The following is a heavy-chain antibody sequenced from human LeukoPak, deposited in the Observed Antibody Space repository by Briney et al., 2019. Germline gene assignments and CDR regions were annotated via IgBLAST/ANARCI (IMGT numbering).Heavy chain of an antibody. CDR1: GFTFSSYG. V-gene: IGHV3-30*03. D-gene: IGHD6-19*01. Sequence: GGSLRLSCAASGFTFSSYGMHWVRQAPGKGLEWVAVISYDGSNKYYADSVKGRFTISRDNSKNTLYLQMNSLRAEDTAVYYCASRYSSGWDDYWGQGTLVTVSS. CDR2: ISYDGSNK. CDR3: ASRYSSGWDDY. J-gene: IGHJ4*02.